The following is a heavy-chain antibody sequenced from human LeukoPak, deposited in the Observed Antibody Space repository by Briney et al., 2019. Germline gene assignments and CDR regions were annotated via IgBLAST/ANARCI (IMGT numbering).Heavy chain of an antibody. J-gene: IGHJ4*02. Sequence: GGSLRLSCAATGVTLSSYAMHWVRQAPGKGLEWVAVVSYDGSNKYYADSVKGRFTISRDNSKNTLYLQMNSLRAEDTAVYYCARNTHDYGDYFDYWGQATLVTVSS. CDR2: VSYDGSNK. CDR3: ARNTHDYGDYFDY. CDR1: GVTLSSYA. D-gene: IGHD4-17*01. V-gene: IGHV3-30*04.